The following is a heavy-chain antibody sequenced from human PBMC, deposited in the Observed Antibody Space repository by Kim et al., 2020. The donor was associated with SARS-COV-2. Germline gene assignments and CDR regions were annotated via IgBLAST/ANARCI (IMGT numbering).Heavy chain of an antibody. CDR2: ISGSGGST. CDR3: AKPPYDSSGYYLDY. V-gene: IGHV3-23*01. Sequence: GGSLRLSCAASGFTFSSYAMSWVRQAPGKGLEWVSAISGSGGSTYYADSVKGRFTISRDNSKNTLYLQMNSLRAEDTAVYYCAKPPYDSSGYYLDYWGQGTLVTVSS. D-gene: IGHD3-22*01. CDR1: GFTFSSYA. J-gene: IGHJ4*02.